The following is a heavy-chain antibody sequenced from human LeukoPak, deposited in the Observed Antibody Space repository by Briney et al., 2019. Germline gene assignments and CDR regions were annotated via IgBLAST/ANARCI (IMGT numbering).Heavy chain of an antibody. D-gene: IGHD3-22*01. V-gene: IGHV3-53*01. CDR3: ARAGFYSSGYWFDP. Sequence: PGGSLRLSCAASGFTVSSNYMSWVRQAPGKGLEGVSVFYTGGSTHYAGSVKGRFTISRDNAKNSLYLQMNSLRAEDTAVYYCARAGFYSSGYWFDPWGQGTLVTVSS. CDR2: FYTGGST. J-gene: IGHJ5*02. CDR1: GFTVSSNY.